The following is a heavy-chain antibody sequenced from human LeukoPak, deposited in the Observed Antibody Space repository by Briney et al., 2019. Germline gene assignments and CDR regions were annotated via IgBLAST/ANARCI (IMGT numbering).Heavy chain of an antibody. V-gene: IGHV3-74*01. CDR2: INPGGSSI. Sequence: GGSLRLSCAASGFTFSSYWMHWVRQVPGKGLVWVARINPGGSSITYADSVKGRFTMSRDNAKNTLYLQMDSLRAEDTGVYYCARSNQADDYWGQGTLVTVSS. CDR3: ARSNQADDY. J-gene: IGHJ4*02. D-gene: IGHD1-14*01. CDR1: GFTFSSYW.